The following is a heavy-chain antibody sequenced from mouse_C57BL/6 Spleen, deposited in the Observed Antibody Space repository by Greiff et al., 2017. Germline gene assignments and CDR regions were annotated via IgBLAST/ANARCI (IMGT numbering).Heavy chain of an antibody. D-gene: IGHD1-1*01. CDR1: GYAFSSSW. J-gene: IGHJ3*01. Sequence: QVQLQQSGPELVKPGASVKISCKASGYAFSSSWMNWVKQRPGKGLEWIGRIYPGDGDTNYNGKFKGKATLTADKSSSTAYMQLSSLTSEDSAVYFCARGRDSGSPFAYWGQGTLVTVSA. V-gene: IGHV1-82*01. CDR3: ARGRDSGSPFAY. CDR2: IYPGDGDT.